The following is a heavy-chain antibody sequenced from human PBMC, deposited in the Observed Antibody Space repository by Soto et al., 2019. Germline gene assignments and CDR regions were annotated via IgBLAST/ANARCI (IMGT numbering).Heavy chain of an antibody. D-gene: IGHD3-10*01. J-gene: IGHJ4*02. CDR2: ISGSGGST. CDR3: PPLYGSGSYYNTR. Sequence: PGGSLTLSCAASGFTFSSYAMSWVRQVPGKGLEWVSAISGSGGSTYYADSVKGRFTISRDNSKNTLYLQMNSLRAEDTAVYYCPPLYGSGSYYNTRWGQGTLVTVSS. V-gene: IGHV3-23*01. CDR1: GFTFSSYA.